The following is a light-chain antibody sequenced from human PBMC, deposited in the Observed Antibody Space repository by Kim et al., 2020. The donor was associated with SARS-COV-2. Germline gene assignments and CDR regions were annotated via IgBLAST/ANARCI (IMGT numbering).Light chain of an antibody. CDR1: QTISSW. V-gene: IGKV1-5*01. CDR2: DAS. J-gene: IGKJ1*01. Sequence: DIQMTQSPSTLSASVGDRVTITCRASQTISSWLAWYQQKPGKAPELLIYDASSLQSGVPSRFSGSGSGTEFSVTISSLQPDDFATYYCQQYYVSSGTFGPGTKVDIK. CDR3: QQYYVSSGT.